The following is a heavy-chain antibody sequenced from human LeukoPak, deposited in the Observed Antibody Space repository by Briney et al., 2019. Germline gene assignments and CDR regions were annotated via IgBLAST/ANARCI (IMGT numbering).Heavy chain of an antibody. Sequence: GGSLRLSCAASGFTFSSYWMSWVCQAPGKGLEWVANIKQDGSEKYYVDSVKGRFTISRDNAKNSLYLQMNSLRAEDTAVYYCARGRIAARLDYWGQGTLVTVSS. CDR3: ARGRIAARLDY. CDR1: GFTFSSYW. V-gene: IGHV3-7*01. CDR2: IKQDGSEK. J-gene: IGHJ4*02. D-gene: IGHD6-6*01.